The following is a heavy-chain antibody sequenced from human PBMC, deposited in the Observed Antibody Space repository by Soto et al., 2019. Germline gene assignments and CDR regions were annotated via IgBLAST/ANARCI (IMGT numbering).Heavy chain of an antibody. Sequence: QLQLQESGPGLVKPSETLSLTCTVSGGSISSSSYYWGWIRQPPGKGLKWIGSIYYSGSTYYNPSLKSRVTISVDTSKNQFSLKLSSVTAADTAVYYCASYYYDSSGYYYVPGVYWGQGTLVTVSS. J-gene: IGHJ4*02. D-gene: IGHD3-22*01. V-gene: IGHV4-39*01. CDR3: ASYYYDSSGYYYVPGVY. CDR2: IYYSGST. CDR1: GGSISSSSYY.